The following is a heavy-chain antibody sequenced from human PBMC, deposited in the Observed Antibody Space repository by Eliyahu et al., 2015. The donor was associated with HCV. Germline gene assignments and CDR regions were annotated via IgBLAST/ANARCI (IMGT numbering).Heavy chain of an antibody. J-gene: IGHJ4*02. CDR1: GYTFTSYG. CDR2: ISAYNGNT. Sequence: QVQLVQSGAEVKKPGASVKVSCKASGYTFTSYGISWVRQAPGQGLEWMGWISAYNGNTNYAQKLQGRVTMTTDTSTSTAYMELRSLRSDDTAVYYCARDRATPVTTMVRGAEFDYWGQGTLVTVSS. D-gene: IGHD3-10*01. V-gene: IGHV1-18*01. CDR3: ARDRATPVTTMVRGAEFDY.